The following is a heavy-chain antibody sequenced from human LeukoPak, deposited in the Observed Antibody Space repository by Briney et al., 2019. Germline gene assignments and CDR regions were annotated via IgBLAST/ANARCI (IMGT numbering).Heavy chain of an antibody. V-gene: IGHV4-59*01. J-gene: IGHJ4*02. D-gene: IGHD3-10*01. CDR1: GGSISSYY. Sequence: SETLSLTCTVSGGSISSYYWSWIRQPPGKGLEWIGYIYDSGSTNYNPSLKSRVTISVDTSKNQFSLKLSSVTAADTAVYYCARVKETQGQSGSYSPFDYWGQGTRVPGSS. CDR3: ARVKETQGQSGSYSPFDY. CDR2: IYDSGST.